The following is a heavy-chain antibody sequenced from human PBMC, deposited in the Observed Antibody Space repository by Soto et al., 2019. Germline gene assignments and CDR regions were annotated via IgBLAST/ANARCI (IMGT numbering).Heavy chain of an antibody. CDR1: GGSVSSGSYY. D-gene: IGHD5-12*01. CDR2: IYYSGST. Sequence: SETLSLTCTVSGGSVSSGSYYWSWIRQPPGKGLEWIGYIYYSGSTNYNPSLKSRVTISVDTSKNQFSLKLSSVTAADTAVYYCARESEMATFSYWGQGTLVTVSS. J-gene: IGHJ4*02. V-gene: IGHV4-61*01. CDR3: ARESEMATFSY.